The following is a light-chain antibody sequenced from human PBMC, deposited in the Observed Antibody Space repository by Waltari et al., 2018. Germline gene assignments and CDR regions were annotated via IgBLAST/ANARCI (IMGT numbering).Light chain of an antibody. J-gene: IGLJ2*01. Sequence: QSALTQPASVSGSPGQSITISCTGSTSDVGGYNLVSWYRQFPNKAPQLIIYEGTRRPSGVSSRFCAAKSGNTASLTISGLQAEDEALYFCSSYARSDNSVLFGGGTQLSVL. CDR2: EGT. CDR3: SSYARSDNSVL. CDR1: TSDVGGYNL. V-gene: IGLV2-23*01.